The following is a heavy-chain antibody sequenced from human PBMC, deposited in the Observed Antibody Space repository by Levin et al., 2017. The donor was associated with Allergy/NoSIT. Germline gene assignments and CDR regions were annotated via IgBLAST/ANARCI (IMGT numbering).Heavy chain of an antibody. J-gene: IGHJ6*02. D-gene: IGHD2-8*01. V-gene: IGHV3-23*01. CDR1: GFTFSSFA. Sequence: GGSLRLSCAASGFTFSSFAMSWVRQAPGKGLEWLSSISGRGATTSHADSVRGRFTISRDNSKNPLYLQMNTLRAEDTAVYYCVKCTTEIYFYYGMDVWGQGTTVTVSS. CDR2: ISGRGATT. CDR3: VKCTTEIYFYYGMDV.